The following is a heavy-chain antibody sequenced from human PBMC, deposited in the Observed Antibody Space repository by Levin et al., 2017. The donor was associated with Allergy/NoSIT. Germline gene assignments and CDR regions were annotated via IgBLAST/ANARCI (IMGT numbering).Heavy chain of an antibody. D-gene: IGHD6-13*01. CDR2: IYSGGST. CDR3: ATDHGSSWCLH. Sequence: SCEGSGFSVSNNYMSWVRQAPGKGLEWVSVIYSGGSTNYADSVKGRFTISRDNSKNTLYLQMSNLRAEDTAVYYCATDHGSSWCLHWGQGTLVTVSS. CDR1: GFSVSNNY. J-gene: IGHJ4*02. V-gene: IGHV3-66*01.